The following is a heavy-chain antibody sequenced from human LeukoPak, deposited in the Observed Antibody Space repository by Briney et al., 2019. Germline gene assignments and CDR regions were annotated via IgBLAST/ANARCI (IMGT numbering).Heavy chain of an antibody. D-gene: IGHD2-8*01. Sequence: ASVTVSCKASGYSLTDYYMHWVRQAPGQGLEWMGWLNPNSGGTNYAQKFQGRVTMTRDTSISTAYMNLNRLRSDDTAMYYCASDHSTNGLYAMGDWGQRTTVTVS. J-gene: IGHJ6*02. V-gene: IGHV1-2*02. CDR1: GYSLTDYY. CDR3: ASDHSTNGLYAMGD. CDR2: LNPNSGGT.